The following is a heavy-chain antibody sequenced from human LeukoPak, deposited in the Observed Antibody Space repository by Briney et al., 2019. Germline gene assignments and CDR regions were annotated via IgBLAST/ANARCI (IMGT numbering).Heavy chain of an antibody. CDR1: GTSIGSSY. V-gene: IGHV4-4*07. J-gene: IGHJ4*02. CDR3: ASRPYDSSGYYTFDY. Sequence: SETLSLTCSVSGTSIGSSYWGWIRQPAGKGLEWIGRIFTTGSSNYNPSLKSRVTMSLDTSKNQFSLKLSSVTAADTAVYYCASRPYDSSGYYTFDYWGQGTLVTVSS. D-gene: IGHD3-22*01. CDR2: IFTTGSS.